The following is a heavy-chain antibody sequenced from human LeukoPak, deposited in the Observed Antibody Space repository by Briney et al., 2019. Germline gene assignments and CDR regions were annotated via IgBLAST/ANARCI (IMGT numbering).Heavy chain of an antibody. D-gene: IGHD2-2*01. CDR3: ASYCSSTSCYSFDY. CDR2: LKEDGSQK. Sequence: GGSLRLSCAASGFTFSSYWMTWVRQAPGKGLEWVGNLKEDGSQKYYVDSVKGRFTISRDNAKNSLYLQMNSLRVEDTAVYYCASYCSSTSCYSFDYWGQGTLVTFSS. V-gene: IGHV3-7*01. J-gene: IGHJ4*02. CDR1: GFTFSSYW.